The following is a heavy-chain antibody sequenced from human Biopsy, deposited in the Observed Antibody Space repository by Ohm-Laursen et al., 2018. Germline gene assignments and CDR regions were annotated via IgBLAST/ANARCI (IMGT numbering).Heavy chain of an antibody. CDR2: TNHSGRT. CDR1: GESFNGYY. D-gene: IGHD3-22*01. J-gene: IGHJ6*02. Sequence: TLTLTCAVYGESFNGYYWSWIRQTPGKGLEWIGETNHSGRTNYNPSLKSRVTISVDTSKNQSSLKVRSVTAADTAVYYCVRGVDYYDPYHYYALDVWGQGTTVTVSS. CDR3: VRGVDYYDPYHYYALDV. V-gene: IGHV4-34*01.